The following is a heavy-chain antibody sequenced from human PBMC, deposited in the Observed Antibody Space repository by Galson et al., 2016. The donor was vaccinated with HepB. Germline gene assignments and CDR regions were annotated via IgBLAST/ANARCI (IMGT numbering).Heavy chain of an antibody. CDR1: GGSISSGGYY. Sequence: TLSLTCAVSGGSISSGGYYWTWIRQHPGKGLEWIGYIYYSGSTFYNPSLKSRLTISLDTSKNHFSLKLTSVTAADTAVYYCARGGWTTGSHYGMDVWGQGTTVTGSS. CDR3: ARGGWTTGSHYGMDV. D-gene: IGHD4-17*01. V-gene: IGHV4-31*11. J-gene: IGHJ6*02. CDR2: IYYSGST.